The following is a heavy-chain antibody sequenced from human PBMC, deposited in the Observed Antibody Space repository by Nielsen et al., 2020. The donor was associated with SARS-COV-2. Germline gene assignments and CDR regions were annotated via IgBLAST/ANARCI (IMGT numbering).Heavy chain of an antibody. V-gene: IGHV4-39*02. CDR1: GGSIINETYY. CDR3: ARVVEQQLHNWIDP. Sequence: SETLSLTCTVSGGSIINETYYWVWIRQAPGKGLEWIGNFYSSETSYSNPSLNGRLTLSVDTSRNQVSLRLTSVTAADTAIYFCARVVEQQLHNWIDPWGQGTLVTVSS. CDR2: FYSSETS. J-gene: IGHJ5*02. D-gene: IGHD6-13*01.